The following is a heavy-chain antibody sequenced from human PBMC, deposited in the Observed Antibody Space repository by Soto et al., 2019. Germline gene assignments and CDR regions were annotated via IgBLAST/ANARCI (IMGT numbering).Heavy chain of an antibody. V-gene: IGHV3-64*01. CDR2: ISSNGGST. CDR3: ARDREGYYDYVWGPGAFDI. Sequence: GGSLRLSCAASGFTFSSYAMHWVRQAPGKGLEYVSAISSNGGSTYYANSVKGRFTISRDNSKNTLYLQMGSLRAEDMAVYYCARDREGYYDYVWGPGAFDIWGQGTMVTVSS. CDR1: GFTFSSYA. D-gene: IGHD3-16*01. J-gene: IGHJ3*02.